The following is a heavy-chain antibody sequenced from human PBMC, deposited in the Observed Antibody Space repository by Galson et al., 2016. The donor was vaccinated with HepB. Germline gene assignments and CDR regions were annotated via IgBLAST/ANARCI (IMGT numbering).Heavy chain of an antibody. CDR3: ARGARFLHDLDF. CDR2: ISPIRGGT. D-gene: IGHD5-24*01. V-gene: IGHV1-46*01. Sequence: SVKVSCKAFGYTFILYSMVWVRQAPGQGLEWMGKISPIRGGTSYAQKFYAGVTMTTDTSTNTVYMELINLGSEDTAVYYCARGARFLHDLDFWGQGTLVTVSS. J-gene: IGHJ4*02. CDR1: GYTFILYS.